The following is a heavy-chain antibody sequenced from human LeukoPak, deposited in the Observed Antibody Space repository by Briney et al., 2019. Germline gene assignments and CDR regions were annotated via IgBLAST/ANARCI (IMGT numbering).Heavy chain of an antibody. CDR2: IYSGGRI. CDR1: GLTVSSY. D-gene: IGHD4-23*01. Sequence: PGGSLRLSCAASGLTVSSYMSWVRQAPGKGLEWVSVIYSGGRIYYADSVKGRFTISRDKSKNTLYLQMNSLRAEDTAVYYCARPPYGGVDYWGQGTLVTVSS. V-gene: IGHV3-66*04. J-gene: IGHJ4*02. CDR3: ARPPYGGVDY.